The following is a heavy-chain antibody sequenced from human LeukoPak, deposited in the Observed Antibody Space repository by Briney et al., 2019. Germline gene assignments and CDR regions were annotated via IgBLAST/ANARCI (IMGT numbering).Heavy chain of an antibody. Sequence: SETLSLTCTVSGGSISSYYWSWIRQPPGKGLEWIGYIYYSGSTNYNPSLKSRVTISVDTSKNQFSLKLSSVTAADTAVYYCARGKAAAPYNWFDPWGQGTLVTVSS. D-gene: IGHD6-13*01. CDR2: IYYSGST. CDR3: ARGKAAAPYNWFDP. CDR1: GGSISSYY. V-gene: IGHV4-59*01. J-gene: IGHJ5*02.